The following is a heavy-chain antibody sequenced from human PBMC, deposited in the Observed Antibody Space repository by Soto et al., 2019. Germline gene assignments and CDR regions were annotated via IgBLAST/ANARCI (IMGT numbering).Heavy chain of an antibody. V-gene: IGHV4-31*03. D-gene: IGHD2-15*01. CDR1: GGSISSGDYY. CDR3: ARAPPRYCSGGSCYSRRDY. J-gene: IGHJ4*02. Sequence: SETLSLTCTVSGGSISSGDYYWSWIRQHPGKGLEWIGYIYYSGSTYYNPSLKSRVTISVDTSKNQFSLKLSSVTAADTAVYYYARAPPRYCSGGSCYSRRDYWGQGTLVTVSS. CDR2: IYYSGST.